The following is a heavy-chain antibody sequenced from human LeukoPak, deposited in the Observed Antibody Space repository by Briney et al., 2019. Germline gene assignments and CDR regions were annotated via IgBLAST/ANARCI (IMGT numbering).Heavy chain of an antibody. J-gene: IGHJ4*02. D-gene: IGHD6-13*01. Sequence: SETLSLTCTVSGGSISSSSYYWGWIRQPPGKGLEWIGSIYYSGSTYYNPSLKSRVTISVDTSKNQFSLKLSSVTAADTAVYYCARHRGYSSSWYNYWGQGTLVTVSS. V-gene: IGHV4-39*01. CDR1: GGSISSSSYY. CDR3: ARHRGYSSSWYNY. CDR2: IYYSGST.